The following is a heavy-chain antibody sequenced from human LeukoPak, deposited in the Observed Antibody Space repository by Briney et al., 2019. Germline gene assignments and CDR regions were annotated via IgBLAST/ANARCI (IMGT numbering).Heavy chain of an antibody. V-gene: IGHV3-7*01. CDR3: VREAGMD. CDR1: GFTFRINW. CDR2: IKQDGSDR. J-gene: IGHJ4*02. D-gene: IGHD5-24*01. Sequence: GGSLRLSCAASGFTFRINWMSWVRQAPGKGLEWVANIKQDGSDRYYVDSVKSRFTISRDNAKNSMYLQMNSLRAEDTAVYFCVREAGMDWGQGTLVTVSS.